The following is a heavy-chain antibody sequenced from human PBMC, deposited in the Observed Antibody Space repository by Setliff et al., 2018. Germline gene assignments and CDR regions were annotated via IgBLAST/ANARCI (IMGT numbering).Heavy chain of an antibody. Sequence: GGSLRLSCTASGLTFADAWMNWVRQAPGKGLEWVARVRSNSVGGTADYAAPVKGRFTISRDDSKSTMYLQMNSLKTEDTAVYYCIKEGGRILDNWFAPWGQGTLVTAPQ. CDR1: GLTFADAW. V-gene: IGHV3-15*05. J-gene: IGHJ5*02. CDR2: VRSNSVGGTA. D-gene: IGHD3-9*01. CDR3: IKEGGRILDNWFAP.